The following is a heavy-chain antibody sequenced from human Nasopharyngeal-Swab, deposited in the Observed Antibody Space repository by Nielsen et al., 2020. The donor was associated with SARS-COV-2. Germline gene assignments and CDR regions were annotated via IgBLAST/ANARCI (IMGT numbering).Heavy chain of an antibody. CDR2: ISGSGGST. V-gene: IGHV3-23*01. Sequence: WIRQPPGKGLEWVSAISGSGGSTYYADSVKGRFTISRDNSKNTLYLQMNSLRAEDTAVYCCAKGDRFLEWLSHFDYWGQGTLVTVSS. J-gene: IGHJ4*02. D-gene: IGHD3-3*01. CDR3: AKGDRFLEWLSHFDY.